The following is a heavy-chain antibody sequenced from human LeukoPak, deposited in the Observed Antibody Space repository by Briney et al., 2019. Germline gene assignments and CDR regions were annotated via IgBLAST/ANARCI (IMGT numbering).Heavy chain of an antibody. D-gene: IGHD4-17*01. CDR3: ARVSMTTVSFDP. CDR2: FDPEDGET. CDR1: GYTLTELS. V-gene: IGHV1-24*01. Sequence: GASVKVSCKVSGYTLTELSMHWVRQAPGKGLEWMGGFDPEDGETIYAQKFQGRVTMTEDTSTDTAYMELSSPRSEDTAVYYCARVSMTTVSFDPWGQGTLVTVSS. J-gene: IGHJ5*02.